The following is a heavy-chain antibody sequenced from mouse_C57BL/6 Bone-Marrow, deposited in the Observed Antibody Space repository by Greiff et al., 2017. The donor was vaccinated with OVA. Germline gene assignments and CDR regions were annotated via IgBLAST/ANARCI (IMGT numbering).Heavy chain of an antibody. CDR3: AREGKIYYGYDEEAYYYAMDY. CDR1: GYTFTSYG. D-gene: IGHD2-2*01. J-gene: IGHJ4*01. Sequence: VQLVESGAELARPGASVKLSCKASGYTFTSYGISWVKQRTGQGLEWIGEIYPRSGNTYYNEKFKGKATLTADKSSSTAYMELRSLTSEDSAVYVCAREGKIYYGYDEEAYYYAMDYWGQGTSVTVSS. V-gene: IGHV1-81*01. CDR2: IYPRSGNT.